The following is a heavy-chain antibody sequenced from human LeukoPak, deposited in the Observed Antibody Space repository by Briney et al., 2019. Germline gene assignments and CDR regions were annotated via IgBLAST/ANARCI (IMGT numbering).Heavy chain of an antibody. Sequence: SETLSLTCIVSGGSISSGEYYWSWIRQPPGKGLEWIGYIYYSGNTYYNPSLKSRVTISLDTSKDQFSLKLTSVTAADTAVYYCARGSYDGGSGWGCFDFWGQGTLVTVSS. J-gene: IGHJ4*02. CDR3: ARGSYDGGSGWGCFDF. V-gene: IGHV4-30-4*01. D-gene: IGHD6-19*01. CDR1: GGSISSGEYY. CDR2: IYYSGNT.